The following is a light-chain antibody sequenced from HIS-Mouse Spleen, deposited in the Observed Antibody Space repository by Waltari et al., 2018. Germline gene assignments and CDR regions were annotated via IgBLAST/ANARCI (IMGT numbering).Light chain of an antibody. J-gene: IGLJ2*01. CDR3: NSRDSSGNHVV. V-gene: IGLV3-19*01. CDR1: SLRSYY. CDR2: GKN. Sequence: SSELTQDPAVSVALGQTVRITCQGDSLRSYYASWYQQKPGQAPVLVIYGKNNRPSGIPDRFSGYRSGKTASLTITGAQAEDEADYYCNSRDSSGNHVVFGGGTKLTVL.